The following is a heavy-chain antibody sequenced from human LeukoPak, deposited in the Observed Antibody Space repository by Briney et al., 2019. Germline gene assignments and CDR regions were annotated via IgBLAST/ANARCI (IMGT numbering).Heavy chain of an antibody. D-gene: IGHD2-15*01. CDR3: AKAPVTSCRGAFCYPLDS. CDR2: TSSSDAGK. Sequence: GGSLRLSCTVSGFSLSSYAMSWVRRAPGKGLEWVSATSSSDAGKYHAGSVRGRFTISRDSSKNTLYLQMNNLRTEDAAIYYCAKAPVTSCRGAFCYPLDSWGQGTLVTVSS. V-gene: IGHV3-23*01. J-gene: IGHJ4*02. CDR1: GFSLSSYA.